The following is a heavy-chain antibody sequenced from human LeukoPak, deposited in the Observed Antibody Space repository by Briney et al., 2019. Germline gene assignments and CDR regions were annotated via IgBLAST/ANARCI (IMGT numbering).Heavy chain of an antibody. D-gene: IGHD3-22*01. CDR1: GFTFDDYA. J-gene: IGHJ4*02. CDR3: AKGSSGYYPVGYFDY. Sequence: SLRLSCAASGFTFDDYAMHWVRQAPGKGLEWVSGISWNSGSIGYADSVKGRFTISRDNAKNSLYLQMNSLRAEDTALYYCAKGSSGYYPVGYFDYWGQGTLVTVSS. V-gene: IGHV3-9*01. CDR2: ISWNSGSI.